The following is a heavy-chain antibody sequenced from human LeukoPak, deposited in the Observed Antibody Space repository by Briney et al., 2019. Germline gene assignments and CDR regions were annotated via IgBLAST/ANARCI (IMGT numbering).Heavy chain of an antibody. CDR1: GFTFDDYG. Sequence: SGGSLRLSCAASGFTFDDYGMHWVRQAPGKGLEWVSGISWNDGSIGYADSVKGRFTISRDNAKNSLYLQMNSLRPEDTAYYYCAKARGFEFWSATVHWGQGTLVTVSS. D-gene: IGHD3-3*01. CDR3: AKARGFEFWSATVH. CDR2: ISWNDGSI. V-gene: IGHV3-9*01. J-gene: IGHJ4*02.